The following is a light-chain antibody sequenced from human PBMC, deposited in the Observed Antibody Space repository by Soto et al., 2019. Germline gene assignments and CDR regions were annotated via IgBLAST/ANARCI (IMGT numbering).Light chain of an antibody. CDR1: SSDVGGYNY. CDR3: CSYAGNSLWV. V-gene: IGLV2-11*01. CDR2: DVS. Sequence: QSALTQPRSVSGSPGQSVTISCTGTSSDVGGYNYVSWYQQHPGKAPKLVIYDVSKWPSGVPDRFSGSKSGNTASLTISGLQAEDEADYCCSYAGNSLWVFGGGTKVTVL. J-gene: IGLJ3*02.